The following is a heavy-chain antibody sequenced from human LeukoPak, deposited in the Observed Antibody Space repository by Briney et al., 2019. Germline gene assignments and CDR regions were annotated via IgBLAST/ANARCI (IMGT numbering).Heavy chain of an antibody. Sequence: ASETLSLTCAVSGYSINSGYYWGWIRQSPGTGLEWIGSIYHSGSTYCNPSLKSRITISVGTSKNQFSLKLSSVTPADTAVYYCARVGRGSSGWYGPDYWGRGTLVPVSP. CDR2: IYHSGST. V-gene: IGHV4-38-2*01. D-gene: IGHD6-19*01. CDR3: ARVGRGSSGWYGPDY. J-gene: IGHJ4*02. CDR1: GYSINSGYY.